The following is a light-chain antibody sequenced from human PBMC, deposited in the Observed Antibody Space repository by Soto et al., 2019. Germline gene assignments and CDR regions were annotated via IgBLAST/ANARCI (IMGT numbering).Light chain of an antibody. Sequence: DIQMSQSPSSLSASVGDRVTITCRASQSISSYLNWYQQKPGKAPKLLIYAASSLQSGVPARFSGSGSGTDFTLTISSLQPEYCATYYCQQSYSTPPYTFGQGTKLEIK. V-gene: IGKV1-39*01. J-gene: IGKJ2*01. CDR1: QSISSY. CDR3: QQSYSTPPYT. CDR2: AAS.